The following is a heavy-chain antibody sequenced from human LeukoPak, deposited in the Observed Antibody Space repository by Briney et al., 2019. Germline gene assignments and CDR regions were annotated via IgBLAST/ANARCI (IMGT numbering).Heavy chain of an antibody. J-gene: IGHJ4*02. Sequence: GESLRLSCAASGFTFSSDSMNWVRQAPGKALEWVSFISGSSTTIYYADSVKGRFTISRDNAKNSLYLQMNSLRDEDTAVYYCAREAAAGLEFFDYWGQGTLVTVSS. CDR3: AREAAAGLEFFDY. CDR1: GFTFSSDS. V-gene: IGHV3-48*02. D-gene: IGHD6-13*01. CDR2: ISGSSTTI.